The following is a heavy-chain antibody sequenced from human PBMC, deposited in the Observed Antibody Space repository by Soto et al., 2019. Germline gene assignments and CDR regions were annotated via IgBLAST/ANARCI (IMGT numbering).Heavy chain of an antibody. J-gene: IGHJ4*02. Sequence: SETLSLTCTVSYGSISSYYWGWIRQPPGKGLEWIGYIYYSGGTNSNPSLKSRVTISIDTSKNQFSLNLSSVTAADTAIYYCARAAWSSTWYFDYWAQGTLVTVS. CDR1: YGSISSYY. V-gene: IGHV4-59*01. D-gene: IGHD6-13*01. CDR3: ARAAWSSTWYFDY. CDR2: IYYSGGT.